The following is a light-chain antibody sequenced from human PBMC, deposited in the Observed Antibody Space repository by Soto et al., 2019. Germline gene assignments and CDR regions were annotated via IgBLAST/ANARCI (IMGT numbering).Light chain of an antibody. Sequence: QSALTQPASVAGSPGQSITISCTGSSSDVGGYNYVSWYQQHPGKAPKLMIIDVSNRPSGVSNRFSGSKSADTASLTIAGLQAEDEADYYCSSYTSSDTHVFGTGTKPTVL. CDR3: SSYTSSDTHV. CDR1: SSDVGGYNY. CDR2: DVS. J-gene: IGLJ1*01. V-gene: IGLV2-14*01.